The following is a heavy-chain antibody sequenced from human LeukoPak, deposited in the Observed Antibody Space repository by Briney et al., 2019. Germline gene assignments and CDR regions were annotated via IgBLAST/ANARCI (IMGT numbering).Heavy chain of an antibody. CDR3: ARGLPDIVVVPAAIRGYYFDY. D-gene: IGHD2-2*02. CDR1: GGSISSGGYY. V-gene: IGHV4-31*03. CDR2: IYYSGST. J-gene: IGHJ4*02. Sequence: PSETLSLTCTVSGGSISSGGYYWSWIRQHPGKGLEWIGYIYYSGSTYYNPSLKSRVTISVDTSKNQFSLKLSSVTAADTAVYYCARGLPDIVVVPAAIRGYYFDYWGQGTLVTVSS.